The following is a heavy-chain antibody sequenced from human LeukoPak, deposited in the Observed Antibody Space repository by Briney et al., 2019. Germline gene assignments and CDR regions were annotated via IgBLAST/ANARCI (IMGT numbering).Heavy chain of an antibody. J-gene: IGHJ6*02. Sequence: GGSLRLSCAASGFTFSSYGMHWVRQAPGKGLEWVAVIWYDRSNKYYADSVKGRFTISRDNSKNTLYLQMNSLRAEDTAVYYCARDIEPRGIAAARDPQEYYYYYGMDVWGQGTTVTVSS. CDR1: GFTFSSYG. CDR3: ARDIEPRGIAAARDPQEYYYYYGMDV. CDR2: IWYDRSNK. V-gene: IGHV3-33*01. D-gene: IGHD6-13*01.